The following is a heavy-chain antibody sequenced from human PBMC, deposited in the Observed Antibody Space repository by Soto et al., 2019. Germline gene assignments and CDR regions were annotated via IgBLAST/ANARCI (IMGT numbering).Heavy chain of an antibody. D-gene: IGHD6-19*01. J-gene: IGHJ6*02. CDR1: GGSFRTYS. Sequence: QVQLLQSGAEVKKPGSSVRVSCEASGGSFRTYSISWVRQAPGQGLEWMGEIIPIFGTVNYAQKFKGRVTITADEPTTTGYMDLRSLRSEDTAVYYCAKGAVAGTPTSYYYYGMDVWGQGTTVTVSS. V-gene: IGHV1-69*12. CDR2: IIPIFGTV. CDR3: AKGAVAGTPTSYYYYGMDV.